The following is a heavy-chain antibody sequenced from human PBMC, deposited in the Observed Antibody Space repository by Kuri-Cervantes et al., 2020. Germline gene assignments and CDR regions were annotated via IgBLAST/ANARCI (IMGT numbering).Heavy chain of an antibody. CDR3: ARAQWLALIDY. Sequence: GESLKISCAASGFTFSSSWMHWVCQAPEKGLEWVADIKCDGSEKYYVDSVKGRLTISRDNAKNSLYLQVNSLRAEDTALYYCARAQWLALIDYWGQGTLVTVSS. CDR1: GFTFSSSW. D-gene: IGHD6-19*01. CDR2: IKCDGSEK. J-gene: IGHJ4*02. V-gene: IGHV3-52*01.